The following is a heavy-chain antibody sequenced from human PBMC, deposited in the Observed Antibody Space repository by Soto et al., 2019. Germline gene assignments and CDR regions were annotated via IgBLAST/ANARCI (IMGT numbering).Heavy chain of an antibody. V-gene: IGHV4-31*03. CDR3: TRDKGVRWGAFDP. CDR1: GGSISSGGYY. D-gene: IGHD3-16*01. CDR2: IYYSGST. Sequence: QVQLQESGPGLVKPSQTLSLTCTVSGGSISSGGYYWSGIRQHPGKGLEWIGYIYYSGSTYYIPSLKIRVTISVDTSKNQFPLKLSSVTAADTGVYYCTRDKGVRWGAFDPWGQGTLVTVSS. J-gene: IGHJ5*02.